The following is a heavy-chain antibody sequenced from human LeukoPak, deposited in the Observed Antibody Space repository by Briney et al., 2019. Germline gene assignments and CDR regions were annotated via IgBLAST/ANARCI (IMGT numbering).Heavy chain of an antibody. Sequence: ASVKVSCTASGYTFTSYDINWVRQATGQGLEWMVWMNPNSGNTGYAQKFQGRVTMTRNTSISTAYMELSSLRSEDTAVYYCARDPMVRGVITSWFDPWGQGTLVTVSS. V-gene: IGHV1-8*01. CDR3: ARDPMVRGVITSWFDP. J-gene: IGHJ5*02. D-gene: IGHD3-10*01. CDR1: GYTFTSYD. CDR2: MNPNSGNT.